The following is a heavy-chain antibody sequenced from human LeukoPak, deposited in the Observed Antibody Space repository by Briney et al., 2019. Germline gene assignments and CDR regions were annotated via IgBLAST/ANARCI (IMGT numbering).Heavy chain of an antibody. CDR2: ISYDGSNK. V-gene: IGHV3-30*04. CDR3: ARSPTAMVNYFDY. D-gene: IGHD5-18*01. Sequence: PGGSLRLSCAASGFTFSSYAMHRVRQAPGKGLEWVAVISYDGSNKYYADSVKGRFTISRDNSKNTLYLQMNSLRAEDTAVYYCARSPTAMVNYFDYWGQGTLVTVSS. J-gene: IGHJ4*02. CDR1: GFTFSSYA.